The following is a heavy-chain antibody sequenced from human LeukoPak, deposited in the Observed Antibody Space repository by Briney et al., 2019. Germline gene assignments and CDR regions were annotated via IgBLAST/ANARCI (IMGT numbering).Heavy chain of an antibody. V-gene: IGHV4-39*07. J-gene: IGHJ4*02. D-gene: IGHD3-10*01. CDR2: IYYSGST. Sequence: SETLSLTCTVSGGSISSSSYYWGWIRQPPGKGLEWIGSIYYSGSTYYNPSLKSRVTISVDTSKNQFSLKLSSVTAADTAVYYCAREVLLWFGESTRSDYFDYWGQGTLVTVSS. CDR3: AREVLLWFGESTRSDYFDY. CDR1: GGSISSSSYY.